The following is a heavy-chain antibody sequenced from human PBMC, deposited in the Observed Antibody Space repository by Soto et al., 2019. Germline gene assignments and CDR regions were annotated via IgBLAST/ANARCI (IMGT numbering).Heavy chain of an antibody. CDR3: ARHGVGDILTGQPDY. Sequence: GDSLRISCKGYGYSFTSYWIGWVRQMPGKGLEWMGIIYPGDSDTRYSPSFQGQVTISADKSISTAYLQWSSLKASDTAMYYCARHGVGDILTGQPDYWGQGTLVTVSS. CDR2: IYPGDSDT. J-gene: IGHJ4*02. V-gene: IGHV5-51*01. D-gene: IGHD3-9*01. CDR1: GYSFTSYW.